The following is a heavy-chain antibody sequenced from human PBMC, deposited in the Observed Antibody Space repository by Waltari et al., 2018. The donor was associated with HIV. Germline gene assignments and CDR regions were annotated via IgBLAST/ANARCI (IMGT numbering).Heavy chain of an antibody. CDR3: ARDHYYGSSGYYSDY. D-gene: IGHD3-22*01. V-gene: IGHV1-18*01. J-gene: IGHJ4*02. Sequence: QVHLVQSGAALRKPGASVTVSCKASGYTFTNYGITWVRQAPGQGLEWMGWISGYNGDTKYAQKVRGRVTMTTDTSTSTAYWEMGSLRFDDTAVYYCARDHYYGSSGYYSDYWGQGTLVTVSS. CDR2: ISGYNGDT. CDR1: GYTFTNYG.